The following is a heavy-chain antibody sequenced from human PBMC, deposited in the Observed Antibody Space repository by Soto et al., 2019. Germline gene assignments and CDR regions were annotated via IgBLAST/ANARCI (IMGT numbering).Heavy chain of an antibody. CDR3: ARVYGAYLDY. V-gene: IGHV4-59*01. CDR1: GGSISSYY. J-gene: IGHJ4*02. CDR2: IYYSGST. D-gene: IGHD4-17*01. Sequence: QVQLQESGPGLVKPSETLSLTCTVSGGSISSYYWSWIRQPPGKGLEWIGYIYYSGSTNYNPSLKSRGTISVDTSQTHFSLNLSYVTAADTAVYYCARVYGAYLDYWGQGTLVTVSS.